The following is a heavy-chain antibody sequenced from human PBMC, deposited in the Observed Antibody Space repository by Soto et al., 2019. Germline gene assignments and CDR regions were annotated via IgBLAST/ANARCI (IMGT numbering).Heavy chain of an antibody. CDR3: VKDGSSGWPYFDDMDV. CDR1: GFTFSSYG. J-gene: IGHJ6*02. Sequence: QVQLVESGGGVVQPGRSLRLSCAASGFTFSSYGMHWVRQAPGKGLEWVAVILYDGSKKYYADSVKGRFTISRDNSKNTLYLQMSSLRAEDTALYYCVKDGSSGWPYFDDMDVWGLGTTVTVSS. D-gene: IGHD6-19*01. V-gene: IGHV3-30*18. CDR2: ILYDGSKK.